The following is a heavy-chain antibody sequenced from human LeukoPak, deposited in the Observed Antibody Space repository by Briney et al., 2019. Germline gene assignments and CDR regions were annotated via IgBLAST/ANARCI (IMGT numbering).Heavy chain of an antibody. J-gene: IGHJ4*02. Sequence: GGSLRLSCAASGFTFSSNGMHWVRQAPGKELEWVAVISYDGSNKYYADSVKGRFTISRDNSKNTLYLQMNSLRAEDTAVYYCAKTYSSGAMSLYFDYWGQGTLVTVSS. D-gene: IGHD6-19*01. CDR1: GFTFSSNG. V-gene: IGHV3-30*18. CDR2: ISYDGSNK. CDR3: AKTYSSGAMSLYFDY.